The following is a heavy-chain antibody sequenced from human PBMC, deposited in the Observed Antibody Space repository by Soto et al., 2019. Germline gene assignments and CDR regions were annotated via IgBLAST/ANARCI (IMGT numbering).Heavy chain of an antibody. V-gene: IGHV3-30*18. J-gene: IGHJ6*03. D-gene: IGHD1-7*01. CDR1: GFTFSSYG. CDR2: ISYDGSNK. CDR3: AKDALITGPIYYYYYMDV. Sequence: QVQLVESGGGVVQPGRSLRLSCAASGFTFSSYGMHWVRQAPGKGLEWVAVISYDGSNKYYADSVKGRFTISRDNSKNPRYLQMNSLRAEDTAVYYCAKDALITGPIYYYYYMDVWGKGTTVTVSS.